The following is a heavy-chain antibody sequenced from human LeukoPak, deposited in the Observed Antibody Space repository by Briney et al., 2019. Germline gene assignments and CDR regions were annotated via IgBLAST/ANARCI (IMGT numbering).Heavy chain of an antibody. J-gene: IGHJ6*02. CDR1: GGTFSGYA. D-gene: IGHD3-3*01. CDR2: ISAYNGNT. CDR3: ARVLYDFWSGPPLVGMDV. V-gene: IGHV1-18*01. Sequence: ASVKVSCKASGGTFSGYAISWVRQAPGQGLEWMGWISAYNGNTNYAQKLQGRVTMTTDTSTSTAYMELRSLRFDDTAVYYCARVLYDFWSGPPLVGMDVWGQGTTVTVSS.